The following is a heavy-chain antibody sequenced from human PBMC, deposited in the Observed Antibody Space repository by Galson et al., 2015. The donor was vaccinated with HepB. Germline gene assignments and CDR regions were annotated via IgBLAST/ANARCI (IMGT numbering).Heavy chain of an antibody. J-gene: IGHJ4*02. CDR1: GFTFSNYA. V-gene: IGHV3-23*01. Sequence: SLRLSCATSGFTFSNYAMSWVRQAPGKGLEWVSGVSGSGGNTFYADSVNGRFTISRDNSKNTLYLQMSSLRAEDTAVYYCASRAFYDSGPYYYYYFDYWGQGALVPVSS. D-gene: IGHD3-22*01. CDR2: VSGSGGNT. CDR3: ASRAFYDSGPYYYYYFDY.